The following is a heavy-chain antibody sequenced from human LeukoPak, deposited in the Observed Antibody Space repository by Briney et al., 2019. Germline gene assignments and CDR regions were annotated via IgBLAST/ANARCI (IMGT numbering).Heavy chain of an antibody. J-gene: IGHJ4*02. CDR2: IHHSGST. D-gene: IGHD5-18*01. V-gene: IGHV4-39*07. Sequence: PSETLSLTCTVSGGSISSSSYYWGWIRQPPGKGLEWIGSIHHSGSTNYNPSLKSRVTISVDKSISTAYLQWSSLKASDTAMYYCAVSNPYSYGDFDYWGQGTLVTVSS. CDR1: GGSISSSSYY. CDR3: AVSNPYSYGDFDY.